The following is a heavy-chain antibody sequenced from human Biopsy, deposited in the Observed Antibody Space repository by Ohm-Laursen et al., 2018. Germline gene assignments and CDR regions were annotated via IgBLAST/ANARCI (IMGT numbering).Heavy chain of an antibody. J-gene: IGHJ4*02. D-gene: IGHD2-2*01. CDR2: IIPILRTT. V-gene: IGHV1-69*11. Sequence: ASVKVSCKAPTGTFNSYGIIWVRQAPGQGLEWMGRIIPILRTTAYAQTFLGRVAITADSPTSTVDMELTSLTSDDTAVYFCAREAIGYQLPCDDWGQGTLVTVSS. CDR3: AREAIGYQLPCDD. CDR1: TGTFNSYG.